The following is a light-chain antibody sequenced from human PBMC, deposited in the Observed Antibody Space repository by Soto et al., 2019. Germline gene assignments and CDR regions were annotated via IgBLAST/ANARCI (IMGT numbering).Light chain of an antibody. J-gene: IGLJ2*01. V-gene: IGLV9-49*03. CDR1: SGYSDYK. CDR3: GADHGSGNNFIVV. Sequence: VLTQPPSASASLGASVTLTCTLSSGYSDYKVDWYQQRPGKGPRFVMRVGTGGIVGSKGDGIPDRFSVLGSGLNRYLTINNIQEEDESDYHCGADHGSGNNFIVVFGGGTKLTVL. CDR2: VGTGGIVG.